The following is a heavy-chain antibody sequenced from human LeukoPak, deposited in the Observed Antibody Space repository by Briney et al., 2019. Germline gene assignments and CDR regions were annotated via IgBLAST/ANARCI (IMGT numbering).Heavy chain of an antibody. D-gene: IGHD3-22*01. CDR1: GFIFSVYG. J-gene: IGHJ4*02. CDR3: ARDADTSGHWSYFDS. CDR2: IQYSGIQT. Sequence: GGALRLSCAASGFIFSVYGMDRGCQAPGKGVGWGAGIQYSGIQTKYADSVKGRFTISRDNSKNTVYLQMNNLRAEDTATYYCARDADTSGHWSYFDSWGQGTLLTVSS. V-gene: IGHV3-30*19.